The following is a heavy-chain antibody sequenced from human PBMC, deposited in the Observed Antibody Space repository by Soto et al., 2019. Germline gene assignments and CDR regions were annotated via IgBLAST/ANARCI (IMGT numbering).Heavy chain of an antibody. CDR3: ARDRAELELTNNWFDH. Sequence: QVQLVESGGGLVKPGGSLRLSCAASGFTFSDYYMSWIRQAPGKGLEWVSYISSSSSYTNYADSVKGRFTISRDNAKNSLDLQMNSLRAEDTAVYYCARDRAELELTNNWFDHWGQGTLVTVSS. V-gene: IGHV3-11*06. CDR2: ISSSSSYT. D-gene: IGHD1-7*01. CDR1: GFTFSDYY. J-gene: IGHJ5*02.